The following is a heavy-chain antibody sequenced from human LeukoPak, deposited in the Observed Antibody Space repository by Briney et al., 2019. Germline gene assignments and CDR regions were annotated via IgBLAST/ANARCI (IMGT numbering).Heavy chain of an antibody. CDR2: IFPSGGEI. CDR3: ARDNAYYDFWSGYSTV. J-gene: IGHJ6*04. Sequence: GGSLRLSCEASGFTFSTFAMIWVRQPPGKGLEWVSSIFPSGGEIHYADSVRGRFTISRDNSKSTLSLQMNSLRAEDTALYYCARDNAYYDFWSGYSTVWGKGTTVTVSS. D-gene: IGHD3-3*01. V-gene: IGHV3-23*01. CDR1: GFTFSTFA.